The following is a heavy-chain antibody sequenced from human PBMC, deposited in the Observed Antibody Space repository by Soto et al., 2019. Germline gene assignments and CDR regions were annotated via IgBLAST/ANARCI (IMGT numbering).Heavy chain of an antibody. V-gene: IGHV4-39*01. CDR3: ARAGFVAAAKSGDYNYYYYYMDV. Sequence: PSETLSLTCTVSGGSISSSSYYWGWIRQPPGKGLEWIGSIYYSGSTYYNPSLKSRVTISVDTSKNQFSLKLSSVTAADTAVYYCARAGFVAAAKSGDYNYYYYYMDVWGKGTTVTVSS. D-gene: IGHD6-13*01. CDR2: IYYSGST. CDR1: GGSISSSSYY. J-gene: IGHJ6*03.